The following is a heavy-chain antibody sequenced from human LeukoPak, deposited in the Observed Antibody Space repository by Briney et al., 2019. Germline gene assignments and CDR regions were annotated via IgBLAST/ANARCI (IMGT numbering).Heavy chain of an antibody. V-gene: IGHV3-48*03. CDR3: ASPRPSGSFDWFPEYFNYYMDV. CDR2: ISSSSNTI. Sequence: PGESLTLSCTSSTFTIKRYEMNWVRQAPGRGLEWISYISSSSNTIYYADSVKGRFTVSRDNAENSLYLQMNSLRAEDTAIYYCASPRPSGSFDWFPEYFNYYMDVWGKGTTVSVSS. D-gene: IGHD3-9*01. J-gene: IGHJ6*03. CDR1: TFTIKRYE.